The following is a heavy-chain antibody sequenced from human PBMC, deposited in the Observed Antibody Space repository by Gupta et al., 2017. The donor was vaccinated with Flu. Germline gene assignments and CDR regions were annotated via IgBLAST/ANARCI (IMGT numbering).Heavy chain of an antibody. Sequence: QVQLRQWGAGLLEPSATLSLTCAVYDGAISGFYWTWVRQPPGGGLEWIGEIDPTGTINYNPSLASRLTISVDTSQSQFSLRLTSVTAGDTAMYYCARGFSSGWFSQAMGSWGQGTLVSVSS. CDR3: ARGFSSGWFSQAMGS. J-gene: IGHJ5*02. V-gene: IGHV4-34*02. CDR2: IDPTGTI. CDR1: DGAISGFY. D-gene: IGHD6-19*01.